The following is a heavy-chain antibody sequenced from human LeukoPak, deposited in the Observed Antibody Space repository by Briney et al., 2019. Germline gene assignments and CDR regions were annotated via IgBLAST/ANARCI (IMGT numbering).Heavy chain of an antibody. CDR3: ARGGGLDV. V-gene: IGHV3-9*01. J-gene: IGHJ6*02. CDR1: GFTFDDYA. CDR2: ISWNSGSI. D-gene: IGHD3-16*01. Sequence: RSGGSLRLSCAASGFTFDDYAMHWVRQAPGKGLEWVSGISWNSGSIGYADSVKGRFTISRDNAKNSLYLQMNSLRAEDTAVYFCARGGGLDVWGQGATVTVSS.